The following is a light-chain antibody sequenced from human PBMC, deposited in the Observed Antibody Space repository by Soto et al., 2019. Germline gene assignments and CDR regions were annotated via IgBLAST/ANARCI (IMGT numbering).Light chain of an antibody. Sequence: IVMTQSPATLSVSPGERATLSCRAGQTIYSNVTWYQQRPGQAPRLLIYRASTRATGVSARFSGSGSGTEFTLNISGLQSEDFALYYCPQYQNLWTFGQGTKVEIK. CDR1: QTIYSN. J-gene: IGKJ1*01. CDR2: RAS. CDR3: PQYQNLWT. V-gene: IGKV3-15*01.